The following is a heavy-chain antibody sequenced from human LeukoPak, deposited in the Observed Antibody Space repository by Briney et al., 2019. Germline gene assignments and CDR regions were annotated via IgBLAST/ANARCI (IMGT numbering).Heavy chain of an antibody. CDR3: ARDGQYEYYYGMDV. Sequence: SETLSLTCTVSGGSISSYYWSWIRQPAVKGLEWIGRIYTSGSTNYNPSLKSRVTMSVDTSKNQFSLKLSSVTAADTAVYYCARDGQYEYYYGMDVWGQGTTVTVSS. CDR1: GGSISSYY. D-gene: IGHD3-3*01. CDR2: IYTSGST. V-gene: IGHV4-4*07. J-gene: IGHJ6*02.